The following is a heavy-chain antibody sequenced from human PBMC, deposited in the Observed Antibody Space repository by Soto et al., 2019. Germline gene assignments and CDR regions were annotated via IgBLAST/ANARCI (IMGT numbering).Heavy chain of an antibody. CDR1: GFTFSSNS. V-gene: IGHV3-48*01. J-gene: IGHJ5*02. Sequence: EVQVVESGGGLVQPGGSLRLSCAASGFTFSSNSMNWVRQAPGKGLEWISYISSSSSTIYADSVKGRFTISRDNAKNSLYLRMNSLRGEDTGGYYCARVIWSGHLTSDLWGQGTLVTVSS. CDR2: ISSSSSTI. D-gene: IGHD3-3*01. CDR3: ARVIWSGHLTSDL.